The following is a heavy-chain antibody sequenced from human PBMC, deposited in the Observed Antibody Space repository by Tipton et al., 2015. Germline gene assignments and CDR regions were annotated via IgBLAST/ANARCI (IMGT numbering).Heavy chain of an antibody. D-gene: IGHD2-2*01. Sequence: QLVQSGAEVKKPGASVKVSCKASGYIFTRYGIGWVRQAPGQGLEWMGWINAYSGNTKYAQKFQGRVTMTTAYMELSSLRSEDTAVYYCARGYCSSTTCYGDYNYGMDVWGQGTTVIVSS. J-gene: IGHJ6*02. V-gene: IGHV1-18*01. CDR2: INAYSGNT. CDR3: ARGYCSSTTCYGDYNYGMDV. CDR1: GYIFTRYG.